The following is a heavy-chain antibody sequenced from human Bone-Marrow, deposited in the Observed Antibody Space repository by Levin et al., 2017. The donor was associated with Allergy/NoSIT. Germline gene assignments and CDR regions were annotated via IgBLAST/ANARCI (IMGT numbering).Heavy chain of an antibody. J-gene: IGHJ5*02. V-gene: IGHV3-30*04. Sequence: PGGSLRLSCEASGFPLRSYAMHWVRQAPGKGLEWVAVISYDGTKKYYADSVKGRFTISRDRSKNTLSLQMNSLRLEDAAVYYCARGLRGAWNPPGNWLDPWGQGTLVTVSS. CDR2: ISYDGTKK. D-gene: IGHD1-1*01. CDR1: GFPLRSYA. CDR3: ARGLRGAWNPPGNWLDP.